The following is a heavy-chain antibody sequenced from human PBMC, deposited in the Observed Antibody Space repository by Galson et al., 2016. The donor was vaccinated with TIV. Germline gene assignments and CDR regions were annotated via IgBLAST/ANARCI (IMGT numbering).Heavy chain of an antibody. J-gene: IGHJ4*02. Sequence: SLRLSCAASGFTFITKYTSWVRQAPGKGLEWVASLSEDGSEKYYVDSVKGRFTFSRDNPKNSLYLQMNNLRAEDTAIYYCTRLGPSSVFDFWGQGALVTVSS. CDR1: GFTFITKY. CDR3: TRLGPSSVFDF. V-gene: IGHV3-7*01. D-gene: IGHD1-26*01. CDR2: LSEDGSEK.